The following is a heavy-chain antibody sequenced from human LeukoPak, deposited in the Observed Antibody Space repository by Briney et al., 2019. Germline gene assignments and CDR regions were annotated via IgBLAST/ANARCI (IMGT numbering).Heavy chain of an antibody. J-gene: IGHJ6*03. V-gene: IGHV1-2*02. CDR2: INPNSGGT. D-gene: IGHD6-13*01. Sequence: ASVKVSCKASGYTFTGYYMHWVRQAPGQGLEWMGWINPNSGGTNYAQKFQGRVTMTRDTSISTAYMELSRLRSDDTAVYYCARDWVSSHYYYYMDVWGKGTTVTVSS. CDR1: GYTFTGYY. CDR3: ARDWVSSHYYYYMDV.